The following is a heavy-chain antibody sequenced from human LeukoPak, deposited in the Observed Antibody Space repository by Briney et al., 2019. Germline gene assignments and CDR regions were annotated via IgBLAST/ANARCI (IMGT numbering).Heavy chain of an antibody. V-gene: IGHV4-34*01. Sequence: PSETLSLTCAVYGGPFSGYYWSWIRQPPGKGLEWIGEINHSGSTNYNPSLKSRVTISVDTSKNQFSLKLSSVTAADTAVYYCASFGPNLDYWGQGTLVTVSS. CDR2: INHSGST. CDR1: GGPFSGYY. J-gene: IGHJ4*02. D-gene: IGHD3-3*01. CDR3: ASFGPNLDY.